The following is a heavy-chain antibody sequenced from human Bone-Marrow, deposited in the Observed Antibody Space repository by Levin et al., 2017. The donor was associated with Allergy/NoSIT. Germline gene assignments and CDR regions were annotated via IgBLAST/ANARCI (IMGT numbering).Heavy chain of an antibody. Sequence: PGGSLRLSCAASGFAFDEHTMHWVRRTPGKGLEWVSRINWDGSSIVYADSVKGRFTISRDNAKNSLYLHMNSLRAEDTALYYCAKTFYSSPSSGYFDSWGQGTQVTVSS. CDR2: INWDGSSI. J-gene: IGHJ4*02. CDR1: GFAFDEHT. D-gene: IGHD6-6*01. CDR3: AKTFYSSPSSGYFDS. V-gene: IGHV3-9*01.